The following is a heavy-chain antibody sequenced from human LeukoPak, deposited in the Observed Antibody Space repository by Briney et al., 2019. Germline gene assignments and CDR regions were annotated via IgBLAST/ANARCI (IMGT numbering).Heavy chain of an antibody. D-gene: IGHD2-2*01. CDR1: GYTFTSYA. Sequence: ASVKVSCKASGYTFTSYAMHWVRQAPGQRLEWMGWINAGNGNTKYSQKFQGRVTITRDTSASTAYMELSSLRSEDTAVYYCARVTPDCSGTSCFSYYYYYGMDVWGRGTTVTVSS. J-gene: IGHJ6*02. CDR2: INAGNGNT. V-gene: IGHV1-3*01. CDR3: ARVTPDCSGTSCFSYYYYYGMDV.